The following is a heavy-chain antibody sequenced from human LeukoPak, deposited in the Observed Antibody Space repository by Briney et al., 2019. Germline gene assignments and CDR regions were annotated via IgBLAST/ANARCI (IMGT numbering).Heavy chain of an antibody. D-gene: IGHD3-22*01. CDR2: ISSYNDNA. Sequence: ASVKVSCKASGYTFSSYGISWVRQAPGQGLEWMGWISSYNDNANYAQKLQGRVTMTTDTSTSTAYMELRSLRSDDTAVYYCARGIYDSSGYYSFDYWGQGTLVTVPS. V-gene: IGHV1-18*01. J-gene: IGHJ4*02. CDR1: GYTFSSYG. CDR3: ARGIYDSSGYYSFDY.